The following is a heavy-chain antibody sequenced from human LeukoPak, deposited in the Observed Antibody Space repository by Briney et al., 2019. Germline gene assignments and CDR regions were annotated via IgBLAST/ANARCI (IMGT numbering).Heavy chain of an antibody. J-gene: IGHJ4*02. CDR1: GGTFSSYA. V-gene: IGHV1-69*13. CDR2: IIPIFGTA. D-gene: IGHD5-24*01. CDR3: ARGRATRPPEIDY. Sequence: ASVKVSCKASGGTFSSYAISWVRQAPGQGLEWMGGIIPIFGTANYAQKFQGRVTITADESTSTAYMELSSLRSEDTAVYYCARGRATRPPEIDYWGQGTLVTVSS.